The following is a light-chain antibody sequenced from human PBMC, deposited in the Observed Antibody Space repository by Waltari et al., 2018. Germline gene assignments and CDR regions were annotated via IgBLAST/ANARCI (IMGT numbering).Light chain of an antibody. Sequence: QSALTQPPSASGSPGQSVTISCTGTSSDVGGYNYVSWYQQHPGKAPKLMISEVTKRPSGVPDRISGSKSGNTASLTVSGLQAEDEADYYCSSYAGSSNLVFGGGTKLTVL. J-gene: IGLJ2*01. CDR2: EVT. CDR3: SSYAGSSNLV. CDR1: SSDVGGYNY. V-gene: IGLV2-8*01.